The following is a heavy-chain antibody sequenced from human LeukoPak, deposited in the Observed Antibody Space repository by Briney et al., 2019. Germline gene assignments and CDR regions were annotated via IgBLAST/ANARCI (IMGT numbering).Heavy chain of an antibody. CDR1: GGFFSGYY. V-gene: IGHV4-34*01. D-gene: IGHD6-6*01. Sequence: SETLSLTCAVYGGFFSGYYWSWIRQPPGKGLEWIGEINHSGSTNYNPSLKSRVTISVDTSKNQFSLKLSSVTAADTAVYYCARGNGSSSYYFDYWGQGTLVTVSS. CDR2: INHSGST. J-gene: IGHJ4*02. CDR3: ARGNGSSSYYFDY.